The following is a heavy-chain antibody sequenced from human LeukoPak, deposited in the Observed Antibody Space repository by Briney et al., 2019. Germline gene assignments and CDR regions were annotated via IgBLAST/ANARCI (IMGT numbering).Heavy chain of an antibody. J-gene: IGHJ4*02. V-gene: IGHV4-39*01. CDR3: ARHWSTVAYSTPTYYFDY. Sequence: TSETLSLTCTVSGGSISSSSYYWGWLRQPQGKGREWIGSIYYSGSTYYNPSLNSRGTISVDTSKNQYSLKLSSVTAADAAVYYCARHWSTVAYSTPTYYFDYWGQGTLVTVSS. CDR2: IYYSGST. CDR1: GGSISSSSYY. D-gene: IGHD4-23*01.